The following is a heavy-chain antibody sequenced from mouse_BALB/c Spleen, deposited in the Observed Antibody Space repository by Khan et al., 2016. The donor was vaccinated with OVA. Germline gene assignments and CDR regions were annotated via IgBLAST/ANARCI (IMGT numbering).Heavy chain of an antibody. Sequence: VQLKESGGGLVQPGGSLKLSCAASGFTFSSYGMSWVRQTPDKRLELVATINSNGGSTYYPDSVKGRFTISRDNAKNTLYLQMSSLKSEDTAMYYCARMARTINWGQGTILTVSS. CDR1: GFTFSSYG. V-gene: IGHV5-6-3*01. CDR2: INSNGGST. J-gene: IGHJ2*01. CDR3: ARMARTIN.